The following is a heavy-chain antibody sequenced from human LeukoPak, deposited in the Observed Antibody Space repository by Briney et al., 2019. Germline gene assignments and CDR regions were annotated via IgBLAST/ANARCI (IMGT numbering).Heavy chain of an antibody. CDR2: ISQNGDS. CDR1: GGSLSFYY. D-gene: IGHD5-18*01. J-gene: IGHJ4*02. Sequence: SETLSLTCGVSGGSLSFYYWSWIRQSPGKGLEWIAEISQNGDSNYNMSLKSRVTISLDKSKNQVSLKLNSVTAADTAVYYCARGESKRGYSYGRLAWGPYYFDYWGQGTLVTVSS. CDR3: ARGESKRGYSYGRLAWGPYYFDY. V-gene: IGHV4-34*01.